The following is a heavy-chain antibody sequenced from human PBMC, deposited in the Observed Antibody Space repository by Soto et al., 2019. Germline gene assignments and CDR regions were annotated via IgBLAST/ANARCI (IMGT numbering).Heavy chain of an antibody. V-gene: IGHV3-23*01. CDR3: ARGSASGWLPSFDY. D-gene: IGHD6-19*01. J-gene: IGHJ4*02. CDR1: GFTFSSYA. Sequence: GGSLRLSCAASGFTFSSYAMSWVRQAPGKGLEWVSAISGSGGSTYYADSVKGRFTISRDNAKNSLYLQMNSLRVEDTAVYYCARGSASGWLPSFDYWGQGTLVTVSS. CDR2: ISGSGGST.